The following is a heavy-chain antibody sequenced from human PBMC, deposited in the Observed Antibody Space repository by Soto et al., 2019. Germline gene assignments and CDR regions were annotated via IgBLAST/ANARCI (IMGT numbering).Heavy chain of an antibody. CDR3: SRDSGGYAKSVDY. CDR1: GFTFSRYG. J-gene: IGHJ4*02. Sequence: QVQLVESGGGVVQPGRSLRLSCEASGFTFSRYGMHWVRQAPGKGLEWVAVIWYDGSNKYYADSVKGRFTLSRDNSNNTLYLQMNSLRAEDTAVYYCSRDSGGYAKSVDYWGQGSLVTVSS. D-gene: IGHD3-10*01. V-gene: IGHV3-33*01. CDR2: IWYDGSNK.